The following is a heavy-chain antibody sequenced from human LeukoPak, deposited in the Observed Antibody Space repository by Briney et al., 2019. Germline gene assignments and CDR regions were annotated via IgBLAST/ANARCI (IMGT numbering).Heavy chain of an antibody. CDR2: ISSSSSYI. V-gene: IGHV3-21*01. Sequence: GGSLRLSCAASGFTFSSYSMNWVRQAPGKGLEWVSSISSSSSYIYYADSVKGRFTISRDNAKSSLYLQMNSLRAEDTAVYYCARDSVVTYHHYWGQGTLVTVSS. CDR1: GFTFSSYS. D-gene: IGHD2-21*02. J-gene: IGHJ4*02. CDR3: ARDSVVTYHHY.